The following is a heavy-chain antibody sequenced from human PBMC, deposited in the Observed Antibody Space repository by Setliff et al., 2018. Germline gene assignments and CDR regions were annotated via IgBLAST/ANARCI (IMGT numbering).Heavy chain of an antibody. J-gene: IGHJ4*02. CDR2: IHYSGTT. D-gene: IGHD1-26*01. V-gene: IGHV4-39*01. CDR3: VRTGTYRYFDY. CDR1: GAPINSGTYY. Sequence: PSETLSLTCTVSGAPINSGTYYWAWIRQPPGKGLEWIGRIHYSGTTYYNASLKSRVTMSVDTSKNQFSLNLSSVTAADTAVYYCVRTGTYRYFDYWGQGALVTVSS.